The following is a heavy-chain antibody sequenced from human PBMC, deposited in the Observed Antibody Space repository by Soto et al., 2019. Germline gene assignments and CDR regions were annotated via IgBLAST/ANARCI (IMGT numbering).Heavy chain of an antibody. V-gene: IGHV4-4*07. D-gene: IGHD6-19*01. CDR2: FYGSGNT. CDR1: GGSISTYY. J-gene: IGHJ6*02. CDR3: ARAGIPVPAQGGRVYYFSTMDV. Sequence: QVQLQESGPGLVKPSETLSLTCTVSGGSISTYYWTLIRQSAGKGLEWIGRFYGSGNTNYNPSLNSRVTMSVDTSKNQISMRLSSVTAADTAVYYCARAGIPVPAQGGRVYYFSTMDVWGHGTTVTVSS.